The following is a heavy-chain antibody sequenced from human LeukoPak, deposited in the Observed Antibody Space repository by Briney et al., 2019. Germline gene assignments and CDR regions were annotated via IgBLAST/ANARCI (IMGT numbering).Heavy chain of an antibody. CDR2: INPNSGGT. CDR3: AKAYCGGDCYSADAFDI. J-gene: IGHJ3*02. D-gene: IGHD2-21*02. Sequence: ASVKVSCKASGYTFTGYYMHWVRQAPGQGLEWMGWINPNSGGTNYAQKFQGRVTMTRDTSISTAYMELSRLRSDDTAVYYCAKAYCGGDCYSADAFDIWGQGTMVTVSS. V-gene: IGHV1-2*02. CDR1: GYTFTGYY.